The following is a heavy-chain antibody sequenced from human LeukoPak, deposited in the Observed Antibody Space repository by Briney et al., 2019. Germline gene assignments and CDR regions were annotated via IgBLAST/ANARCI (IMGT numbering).Heavy chain of an antibody. Sequence: ASVNVSCKASGYTFTSYYMHWVRHAPGQGLEWMGIINPSVGSTSYAQKLQGRVTMHRDMSTSTVYMELSSLRSEDTAVYYCARDRIPFDYVWGSYRYRAPDYWGQGTLVTVSS. V-gene: IGHV1-46*01. CDR2: INPSVGST. J-gene: IGHJ4*02. D-gene: IGHD3-16*02. CDR1: GYTFTSYY. CDR3: ARDRIPFDYVWGSYRYRAPDY.